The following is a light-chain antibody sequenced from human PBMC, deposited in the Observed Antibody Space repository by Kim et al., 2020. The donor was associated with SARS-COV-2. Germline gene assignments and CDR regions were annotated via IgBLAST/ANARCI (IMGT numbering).Light chain of an antibody. CDR2: RDD. V-gene: IGLV3-1*01. Sequence: SVSPGQTASITCSGDKLGDKYASWYQQKPGQSPVLVIYRDDKRPSGIPERFSGSNSDNTATLLISGTQALDEADYYCQAWDSDTWVFGGGTKLTVL. CDR1: KLGDKY. CDR3: QAWDSDTWV. J-gene: IGLJ3*02.